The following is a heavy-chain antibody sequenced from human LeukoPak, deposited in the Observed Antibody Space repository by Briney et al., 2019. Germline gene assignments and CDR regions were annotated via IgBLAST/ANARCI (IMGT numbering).Heavy chain of an antibody. CDR3: ARRSPSQGGSITIFGVAKGFFDY. CDR1: GGSISSYY. J-gene: IGHJ4*02. Sequence: PSETLSLTCTVSGGSISSYYWSWLRQPPGKGLEWIGYIYYSGSTNYNPSLKSRVTISVDTSKNQFSLKLSSVTAADTAVYYCARRSPSQGGSITIFGVAKGFFDYWGQGTLVTVSS. V-gene: IGHV4-59*01. CDR2: IYYSGST. D-gene: IGHD3-3*01.